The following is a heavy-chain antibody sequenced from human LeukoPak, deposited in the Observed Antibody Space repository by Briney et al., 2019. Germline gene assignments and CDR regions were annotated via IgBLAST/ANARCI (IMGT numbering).Heavy chain of an antibody. CDR1: GYTFTSYH. J-gene: IGHJ4*02. CDR2: INPSGGST. Sequence: ASVKVSCKASGYTFTSYHMHWVRQAPGQGLEWMGIINPSGGSTSYAQKFQGRVTMTRDTSTSTVYMELSSLRSEDTAVYYCARSEPLEWLYYFDYWAREPWSPSPQ. V-gene: IGHV1-46*01. CDR3: ARSEPLEWLYYFDY. D-gene: IGHD3-3*01.